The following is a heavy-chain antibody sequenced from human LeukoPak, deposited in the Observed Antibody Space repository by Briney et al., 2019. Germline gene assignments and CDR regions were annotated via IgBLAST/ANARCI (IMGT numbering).Heavy chain of an antibody. V-gene: IGHV1-69*05. J-gene: IGHJ4*02. CDR2: IIPIFGTA. D-gene: IGHD2-15*01. CDR1: GGTFSSYA. CDR3: ARLLYYCSGGSCSHRHFDY. Sequence: SVKVSCKASGGTFSSYAISWLRQAPGQGLEWMGGIIPIFGTANYAQKFQGRVTITTDESTSTAYMELSSLRSEDTAVYYCARLLYYCSGGSCSHRHFDYWGQGTLVTVSS.